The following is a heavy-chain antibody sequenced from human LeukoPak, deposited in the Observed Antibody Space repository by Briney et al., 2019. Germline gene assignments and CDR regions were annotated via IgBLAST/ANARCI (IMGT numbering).Heavy chain of an antibody. J-gene: IGHJ6*02. CDR2: IYYSGST. Sequence: SETLSLTCAVYGGSFSSYYWSWIRQPPGKGLEWIGYIYYSGSTNYNPSLKSRVTISVDTSKNQFSLKLSSVTAADTAVYYCARGDLIAAAGYYYYYGMDVWGQGTTVTVSS. CDR1: GGSFSSYY. V-gene: IGHV4-59*01. CDR3: ARGDLIAAAGYYYYYGMDV. D-gene: IGHD6-13*01.